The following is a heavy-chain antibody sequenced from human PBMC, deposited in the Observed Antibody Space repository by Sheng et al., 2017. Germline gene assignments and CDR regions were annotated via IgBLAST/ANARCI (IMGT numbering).Heavy chain of an antibody. CDR2: INSDGSST. V-gene: IGHV3-74*01. CDR1: GFTFSSYW. CDR3: ARDGGLLLWFGTDAFDI. D-gene: IGHD3-10*01. J-gene: IGHJ3*02. Sequence: EVQLVESGGGLVQPGGSLRLSCAASGFTFSSYWMHWVRQAPGKGLVWVSRINSDGSSTSYADSVKGRFTISRDNAKNTLYLQMNSLRAEDTAVYYCARDGGLLLWFGTDAFDIWGQGTMVTVSS.